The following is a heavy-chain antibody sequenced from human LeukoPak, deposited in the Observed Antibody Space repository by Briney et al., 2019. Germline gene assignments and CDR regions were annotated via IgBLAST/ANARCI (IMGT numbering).Heavy chain of an antibody. CDR2: INHSGST. V-gene: IGHV4-34*01. Sequence: SETLSLTCAVYGGSFSGYYWSWIRQPPGKGLEWIGEINHSGSTNYNPSLKSRVTISVDTSKNQFSLKLSSVTAADTAVYYCARGRIKYCSGGSCYSGSGSFAPWGQGTLVTVSS. CDR3: ARGRIKYCSGGSCYSGSGSFAP. J-gene: IGHJ5*02. CDR1: GGSFSGYY. D-gene: IGHD2-15*01.